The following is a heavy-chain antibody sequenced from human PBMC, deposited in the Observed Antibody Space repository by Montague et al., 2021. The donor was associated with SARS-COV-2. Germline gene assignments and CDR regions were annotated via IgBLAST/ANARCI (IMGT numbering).Heavy chain of an antibody. J-gene: IGHJ4*02. CDR1: GGSISSYY. V-gene: IGHV4-59*08. CDR3: ARHALGYFDWLNEGYFDY. CDR2: IYYSGST. D-gene: IGHD3-9*01. Sequence: SETRSLTCTVSGGSISSYYWSWIRQPPGKGLEWIGYIYYSGSTNYNPSLKSGVTISKDTSKNQFSLKLSSVTAADTAVYYCARHALGYFDWLNEGYFDYWGQGTLVTVSS.